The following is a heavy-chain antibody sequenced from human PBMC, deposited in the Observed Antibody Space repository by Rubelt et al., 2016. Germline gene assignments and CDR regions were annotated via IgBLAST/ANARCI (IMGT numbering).Heavy chain of an antibody. Sequence: EVQLVESGGGLVQPGGSLRLSCAASGFSFNIYEMNWVRQAPGQGLEWVSYLTASGGARYYGDRGKGRVTVSRDNAKNLLYLQMNNVTDDDTALYYCVRDEYGVGGDPWGQGTLVTVSS. CDR3: VRDEYGVGGDP. D-gene: IGHD2/OR15-2a*01. CDR2: LTASGGAR. V-gene: IGHV3-48*03. CDR1: GFSFNIYE. J-gene: IGHJ5*02.